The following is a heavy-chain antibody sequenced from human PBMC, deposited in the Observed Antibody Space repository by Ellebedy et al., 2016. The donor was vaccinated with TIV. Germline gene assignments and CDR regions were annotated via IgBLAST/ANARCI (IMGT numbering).Heavy chain of an antibody. Sequence: MPSETLSLTCAVYGGSFSGYYWSWIRQPPGKGLEWIGEINHSGSTNYNPSLKSRVTVSVDTSKNQFSLKLSSVTAADTAVYYCARGRRDGFDPWGQGTLITVSS. CDR2: INHSGST. V-gene: IGHV4-34*01. CDR3: ARGRRDGFDP. J-gene: IGHJ5*02. CDR1: GGSFSGYY.